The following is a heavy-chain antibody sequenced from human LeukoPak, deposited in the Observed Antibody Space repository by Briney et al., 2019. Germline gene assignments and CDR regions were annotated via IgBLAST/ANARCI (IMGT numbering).Heavy chain of an antibody. V-gene: IGHV4-59*01. Sequence: SETLSLTCTVSGGSISSSYWSWIRQPPGKGLEWIGYIYYSGSTNYNPSLKSRVTISVDTSKNQFSLKLSSVTAADTAVYYCARDLPEYYYDSSGYHNWFDPWGQGTLVTVSS. J-gene: IGHJ5*02. CDR3: ARDLPEYYYDSSGYHNWFDP. CDR1: GGSISSSY. CDR2: IYYSGST. D-gene: IGHD3-22*01.